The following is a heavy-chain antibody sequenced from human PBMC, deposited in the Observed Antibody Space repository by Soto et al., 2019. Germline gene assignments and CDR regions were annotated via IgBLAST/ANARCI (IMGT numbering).Heavy chain of an antibody. D-gene: IGHD3-10*02. Sequence: GKGLEWVSAISGSGGSTYYADSAKGRFTISRDNSKNTLYLQMNSLRAEDTVFFFQAEDGIRDVRSVSAFLLNRSSDL. V-gene: IGHV3-23*01. J-gene: IGHJ2*01. CDR2: ISGSGGST. CDR3: AEDGIRDVRSVSAFLLNRSSDL.